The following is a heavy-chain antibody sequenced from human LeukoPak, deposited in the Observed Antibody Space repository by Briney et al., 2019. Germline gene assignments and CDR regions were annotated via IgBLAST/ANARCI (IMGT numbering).Heavy chain of an antibody. D-gene: IGHD5-24*01. J-gene: IGHJ6*03. V-gene: IGHV3-48*04. Sequence: GGSLRLSCAASGFTFSSHGMNWVRQAPGKGLEWVSYISSSSSTIYYADSVKGRLTISRDNAKNSLYLQMNSLRAEDTAVYYCARVDGYNPLDGYYYYYYYMDVWGKGTTVTVSS. CDR3: ARVDGYNPLDGYYYYYYYMDV. CDR2: ISSSSSTI. CDR1: GFTFSSHG.